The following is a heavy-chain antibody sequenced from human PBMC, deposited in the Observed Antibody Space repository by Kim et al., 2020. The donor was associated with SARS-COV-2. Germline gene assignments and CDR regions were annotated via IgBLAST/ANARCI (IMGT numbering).Heavy chain of an antibody. CDR1: GFTFSTYW. J-gene: IGHJ4*02. CDR2: IGQDGRRT. V-gene: IGHV3-7*01. Sequence: GGSLRLSCAASGFTFSTYWMTWVRQAPGKGLEWVANIGQDGRRTYYVDSVKGRFTISRDNAKNTLYMQMNSLGAEDTAVYYCARTSGSDSGGYEDHWGQG. D-gene: IGHD3-22*01. CDR3: ARTSGSDSGGYEDH.